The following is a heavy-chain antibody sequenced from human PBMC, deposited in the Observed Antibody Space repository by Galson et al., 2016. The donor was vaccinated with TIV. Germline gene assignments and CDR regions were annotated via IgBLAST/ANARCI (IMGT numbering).Heavy chain of an antibody. CDR1: GFTFSSYG. CDR2: LRYDGSNK. D-gene: IGHD2-21*02. J-gene: IGHJ4*02. CDR3: TKDSSVSVVVTAKGFDY. V-gene: IGHV3-30*02. Sequence: SLRLSCAASGFTFSSYGMHWVRQAPGKGLEWVAFLRYDGSNKYYGDSVKGRFTISRDNSKNTLYLQMNILKAEDTDVYYCTKDSSVSVVVTAKGFDYWGQGTLVTVSS.